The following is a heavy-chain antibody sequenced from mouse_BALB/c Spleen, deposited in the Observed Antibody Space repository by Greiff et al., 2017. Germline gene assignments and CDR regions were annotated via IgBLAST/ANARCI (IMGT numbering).Heavy chain of an antibody. J-gene: IGHJ2*01. CDR3: ARVITTVVSTYYLDY. V-gene: IGHV2-6-7*01. CDR1: GFSLTGYG. D-gene: IGHD1-1*01. Sequence: VKLVESGPGLVAPSQSLSITCTVSGFSLTGYGVNWVRQPPGKGLEWLGLIWGDGSTDFNSSLKSRLSISKDNSKTQVFLKMHNLQTHDTARYYCARVITTVVSTYYLDYWGQGTTLTVSS. CDR2: IWGDGST.